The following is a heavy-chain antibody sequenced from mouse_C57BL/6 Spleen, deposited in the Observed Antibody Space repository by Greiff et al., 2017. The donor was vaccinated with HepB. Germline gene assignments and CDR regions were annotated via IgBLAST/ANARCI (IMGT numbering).Heavy chain of an antibody. CDR3: KEGITTVVAPFDY. V-gene: IGHV1-15*01. CDR1: GYTFTDYE. CDR2: IDPETGGT. J-gene: IGHJ2*01. D-gene: IGHD1-1*01. Sequence: VQLQQSGAELVRPGASVTLSCKASGYTFTDYEMHWVKQTPVHGLEWIGAIDPETGGTAYNQKFKGKAILTADKSSSTAYMELRSLTSEDSAVYYCKEGITTVVAPFDYWGQGTTLTVSS.